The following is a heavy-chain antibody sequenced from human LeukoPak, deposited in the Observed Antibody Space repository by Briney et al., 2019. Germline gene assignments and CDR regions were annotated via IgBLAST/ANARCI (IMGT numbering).Heavy chain of an antibody. CDR3: AKVPHLIAVAHFDY. CDR2: ISGSSSYT. D-gene: IGHD6-19*01. J-gene: IGHJ4*02. Sequence: GGSLILSCAASGFTFSSYSMNWVRQAPGKGLEWVSSISGSSSYTYYADSVKGRFTISRDNSKNTLYLQMNSLRAEDTAVYYCAKVPHLIAVAHFDYWGQGTLVTVSS. V-gene: IGHV3-21*04. CDR1: GFTFSSYS.